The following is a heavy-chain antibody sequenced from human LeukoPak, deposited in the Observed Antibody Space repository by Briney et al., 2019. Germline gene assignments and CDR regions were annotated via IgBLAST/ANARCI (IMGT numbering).Heavy chain of an antibody. CDR3: ATNYYDSSGYYDASYI. CDR1: GGSISSSSYY. Sequence: PSETLSLTCTISGGSISSSSYYWGWIRQPPGKGLEWIGSIYYSGSTYYNPSLKSRVTILVDTSKNQFSLKLSSVTAADTAVYYCATNYYDSSGYYDASYIWGQGTMVTVSS. D-gene: IGHD3-22*01. CDR2: IYYSGST. J-gene: IGHJ3*02. V-gene: IGHV4-39*07.